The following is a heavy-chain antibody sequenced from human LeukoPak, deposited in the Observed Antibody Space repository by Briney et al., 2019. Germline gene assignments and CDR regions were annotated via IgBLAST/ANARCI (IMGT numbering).Heavy chain of an antibody. Sequence: GALVKVSCKASGYTFTGYYLHWVRQAPGQGLEWMGWINPNSGDTHYAQRFQGRITMTSDTSISTAYMELSRLTSDDTAVYKCARDVRHAFDIWGQGTMVTVSS. J-gene: IGHJ3*02. D-gene: IGHD3-10*02. V-gene: IGHV1-2*02. CDR3: ARDVRHAFDI. CDR2: INPNSGDT. CDR1: GYTFTGYY.